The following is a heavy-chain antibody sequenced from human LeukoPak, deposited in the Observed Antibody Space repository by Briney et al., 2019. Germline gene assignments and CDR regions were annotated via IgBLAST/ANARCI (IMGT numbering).Heavy chain of an antibody. CDR3: ARGVPLGYCTYGVCYPPYYFDY. Sequence: ASVKVSCKASGYIFTGYYMHWVRQAPGQGLEWMGWVNPRSGNAGYLQKFQGRLTITRDTSVDTAYMDLSSLSSEDTAVYYCARGVPLGYCTYGVCYPPYYFDYWGQGTLVTASS. CDR2: VNPRSGNA. J-gene: IGHJ4*02. D-gene: IGHD2-8*01. CDR1: GYIFTGYY. V-gene: IGHV1-8*03.